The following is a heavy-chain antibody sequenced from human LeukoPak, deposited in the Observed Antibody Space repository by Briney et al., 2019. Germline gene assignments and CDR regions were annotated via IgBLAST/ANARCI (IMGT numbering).Heavy chain of an antibody. J-gene: IGHJ4*02. CDR1: GGSISSFY. V-gene: IGHV4-59*08. CDR3: ARGGCTSGWYVFDY. CDR2: IYNTENT. Sequence: PSETLSLTCTVSGGSISSFYWSWIRQPPGKGLEWIGYIYNTENTNYNPSLKSRVTISVDTSKNQFSLKVKSVTASDTAVYYCARGGCTSGWYVFDYWGQGTLVTVSS. D-gene: IGHD6-19*01.